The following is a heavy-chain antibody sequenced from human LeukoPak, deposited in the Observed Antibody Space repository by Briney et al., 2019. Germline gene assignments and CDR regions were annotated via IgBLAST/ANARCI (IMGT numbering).Heavy chain of an antibody. CDR1: GFTFSNYA. D-gene: IGHD7-27*01. Sequence: KSGGSLRLSCAASGFTFSNYAVSWVRQAPGRGLEWVSGISDGGSRTYYADSVKGRLTISRDDSKNTLYLQMNSLRAEDTAVYYCAKVQLGIGVDYWGQGTLVTVSS. CDR3: AKVQLGIGVDY. J-gene: IGHJ4*02. V-gene: IGHV3-23*01. CDR2: ISDGGSRT.